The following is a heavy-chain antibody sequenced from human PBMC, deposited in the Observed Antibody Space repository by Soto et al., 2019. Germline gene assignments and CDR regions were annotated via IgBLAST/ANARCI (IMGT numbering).Heavy chain of an antibody. CDR1: GYTLTELS. CDR3: ATDWAATPYYYHYGMDV. V-gene: IGHV1-24*01. J-gene: IGHJ6*02. D-gene: IGHD2-15*01. CDR2: FDPEDGET. Sequence: ASVKVSCKVSGYTLTELSMHWVRQAPGKGLEWMGGFDPEDGETIYAQKFQGRVTMTEDTSTDTAYMELSSLRSEDTAVYYCATDWAATPYYYHYGMDVWGQGSTVTVAS.